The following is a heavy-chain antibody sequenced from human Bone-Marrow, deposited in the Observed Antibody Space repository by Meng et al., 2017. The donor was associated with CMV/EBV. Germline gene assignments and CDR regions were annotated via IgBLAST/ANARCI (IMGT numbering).Heavy chain of an antibody. Sequence: GESLKISCAASGFTFSSYWMSWVRQAPGKGLEWVANIKQDGSEKYYVDSVKGRFTISRDNAKNSLYLRMNSLRAEDTAVYYCARGGYYDILTGSGIDAFDIWGQGTMVTVSS. D-gene: IGHD3-9*01. CDR3: ARGGYYDILTGSGIDAFDI. J-gene: IGHJ3*02. CDR1: GFTFSSYW. CDR2: IKQDGSEK. V-gene: IGHV3-7*01.